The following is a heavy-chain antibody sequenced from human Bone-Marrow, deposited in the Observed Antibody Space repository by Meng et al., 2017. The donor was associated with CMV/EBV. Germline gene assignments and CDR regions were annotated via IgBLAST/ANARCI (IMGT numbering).Heavy chain of an antibody. Sequence: ASVKVSCKASGYTFTGYYMHWVRQAPGQGLEWMGWINPNSGGTNYAQKLQGRVTMTTDTSTSTAYMELRSLRSDDTAVYYCARADYYDFWSGSSRPYGMDVWGQGTTVTVPS. CDR1: GYTFTGYY. D-gene: IGHD3-3*01. V-gene: IGHV1-2*02. CDR3: ARADYYDFWSGSSRPYGMDV. J-gene: IGHJ6*02. CDR2: INPNSGGT.